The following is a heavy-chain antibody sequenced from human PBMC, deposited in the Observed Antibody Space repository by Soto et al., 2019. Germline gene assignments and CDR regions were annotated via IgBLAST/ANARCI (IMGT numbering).Heavy chain of an antibody. D-gene: IGHD1-7*01. CDR2: IYWDDDK. CDR3: AHRRSLSGTTFFDY. V-gene: IGHV2-5*02. J-gene: IGHJ4*02. Sequence: SGPTLVNPTQTLTLTCTFSGFSLSTSGVGVGWIRQPPGKALEWLALIYWDDDKRYSPSLKSRLTITKDTSKNQVVLTITNMDPVYTATYSCAHRRSLSGTTFFDYWGQGTLVTVSS. CDR1: GFSLSTSGVG.